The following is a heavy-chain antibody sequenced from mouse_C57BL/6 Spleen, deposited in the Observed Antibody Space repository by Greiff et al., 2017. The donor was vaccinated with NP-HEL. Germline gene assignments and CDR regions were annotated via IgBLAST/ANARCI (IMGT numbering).Heavy chain of an antibody. V-gene: IGHV2-2*01. CDR1: GFSLTSYG. CDR2: IWSGGST. Sequence: VQLQQSGPGLVQPSQSLSITCTVSGFSLTSYGVHWVRQSPGKGLEWLGVIWSGGSTDYNAAFISRLSISKDNSKSQVFSKMNSLQADDTAIYYCARGGVAKYYFDYWGQGTTLTVSS. J-gene: IGHJ2*01. D-gene: IGHD1-1*02. CDR3: ARGGVAKYYFDY.